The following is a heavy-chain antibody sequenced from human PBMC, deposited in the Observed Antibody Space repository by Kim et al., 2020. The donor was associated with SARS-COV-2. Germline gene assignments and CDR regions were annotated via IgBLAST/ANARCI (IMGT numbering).Heavy chain of an antibody. J-gene: IGHJ4*02. Sequence: YYADSVKGRFTISRDNAKNSLYLQMNSLRAEDMAVYYCAIFGEPPRYFDYWGQGTLVTVSS. D-gene: IGHD3-10*01. CDR3: AIFGEPPRYFDY. V-gene: IGHV3-21*01.